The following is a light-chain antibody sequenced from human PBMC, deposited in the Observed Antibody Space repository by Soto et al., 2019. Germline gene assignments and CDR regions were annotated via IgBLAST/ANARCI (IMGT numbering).Light chain of an antibody. CDR1: QSVGGS. J-gene: IGKJ5*01. Sequence: ETVLTQSPVTLSFSPGERSTLSCRASQSVGGSLAWYQQRPGQAPRLLVYHTSNRATGIPDRFSASGSGTDFTLTISRLEPEDFAVYYCQQYGSSPITFGQGTRLEIK. CDR3: QQYGSSPIT. V-gene: IGKV3-20*01. CDR2: HTS.